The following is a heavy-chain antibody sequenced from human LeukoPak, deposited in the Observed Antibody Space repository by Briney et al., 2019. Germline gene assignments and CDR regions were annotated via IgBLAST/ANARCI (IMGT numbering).Heavy chain of an antibody. Sequence: GGSLRLSCAASGFTFSSYAMSWVRQAPGKGLEWVSAISGSVSDTYYADSVKGRFTFSRDNSKNTLYLQMNSLRAEDTAVYYCAKSRDFWSGYRGYFDYWGQGTLVTVSS. J-gene: IGHJ4*02. D-gene: IGHD3-3*01. CDR2: ISGSVSDT. CDR1: GFTFSSYA. CDR3: AKSRDFWSGYRGYFDY. V-gene: IGHV3-23*01.